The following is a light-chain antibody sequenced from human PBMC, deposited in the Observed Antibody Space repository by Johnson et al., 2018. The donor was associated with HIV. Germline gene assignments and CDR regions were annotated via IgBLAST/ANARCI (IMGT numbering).Light chain of an antibody. Sequence: QSVLTQPPSVSAAPGQKVTISCSGSSSNIGNNYVSWYQQLPGTAPKLLIYENNKRPSGIPARFSGSKSGTSATLGITGLQAGDEADYYCGTGDSSLNGYVFATGTKVTVL. J-gene: IGLJ1*01. CDR1: SSNIGNNY. CDR3: GTGDSSLNGYV. CDR2: ENN. V-gene: IGLV1-51*02.